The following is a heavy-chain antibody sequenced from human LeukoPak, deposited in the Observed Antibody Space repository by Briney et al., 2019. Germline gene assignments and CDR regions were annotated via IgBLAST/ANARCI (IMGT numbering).Heavy chain of an antibody. D-gene: IGHD3-22*01. CDR3: ARDPRRSYYDSSGYPPGWAFDI. CDR1: GFTFSSYS. CDR2: ISSSSYI. Sequence: GGSLRLSCAASGFTFSSYSMNWVRQAPGKGLEWVSSISSSSYIYYADSVKGRFTISRDNAKNSLYLQMNSLRAEDTAVYYCARDPRRSYYDSSGYPPGWAFDIWGQGTMVTVSS. V-gene: IGHV3-21*01. J-gene: IGHJ3*02.